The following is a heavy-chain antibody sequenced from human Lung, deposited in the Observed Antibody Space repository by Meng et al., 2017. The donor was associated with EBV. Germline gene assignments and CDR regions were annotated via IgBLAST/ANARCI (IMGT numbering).Heavy chain of an antibody. CDR3: ARSTFDY. J-gene: IGHJ4*02. D-gene: IGHD1-26*01. CDR2: INDSGST. Sequence: QVELTRWGAGVLKPLETLSTTCGVYGGVFSGSFSGYYWRWIRQDPGKGLEWIGEINDSGSTDYNPSLKSRLNISVDRSKSQFSLELSSVTAADTAVYYCARSTFDYWGQGTLVTVSS. CDR1: GGVFSGSFSGYY. V-gene: IGHV4-34*01.